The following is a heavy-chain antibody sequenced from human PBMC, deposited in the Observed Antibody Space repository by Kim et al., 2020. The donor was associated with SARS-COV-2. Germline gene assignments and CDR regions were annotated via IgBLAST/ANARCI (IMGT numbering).Heavy chain of an antibody. J-gene: IGHJ1*01. V-gene: IGHV3-7*03. D-gene: IGHD3-9*01. CDR3: ARTLTGTTESFEY. CDR2: K. Sequence: KYYGDALRGRFTVSRDGANMYLQMNSLRAEDTAVYYCARTLTGTTESFEYWGRGTLVTVSS.